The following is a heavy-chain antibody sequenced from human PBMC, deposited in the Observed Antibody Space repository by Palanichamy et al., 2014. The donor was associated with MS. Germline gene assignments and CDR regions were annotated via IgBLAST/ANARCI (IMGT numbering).Heavy chain of an antibody. V-gene: IGHV3-7*03. CDR1: IHLSSYW. D-gene: IGHD1-26*01. Sequence: EVRLVESGEAWSSLGVPETLLCSLWIHLSSYWMTWVRQAPGKGLECVANMNQDESEEYYVDSVKGRFTISRDNAKNSLYLQMNSLRAEDTAVYYCARENSGSFSFDYWGQGTLVTVSS. J-gene: IGHJ4*02. CDR2: MNQDESEE. CDR3: ARENSGSFSFDY.